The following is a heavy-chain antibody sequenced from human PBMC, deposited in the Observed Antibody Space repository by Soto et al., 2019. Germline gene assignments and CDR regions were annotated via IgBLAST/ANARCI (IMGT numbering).Heavy chain of an antibody. V-gene: IGHV3-48*01. CDR3: AREWDGDGYNSGWFDP. D-gene: IGHD5-12*01. J-gene: IGHJ5*02. CDR1: GFTFSSYS. CDR2: ISSSSRTI. Sequence: GGSLRLSCAASGFTFSSYSMNWVRQATGKGLEWVSYISSSSRTIYCADSVKGRFTISRDNAKNSLYLQMNSLRAEDTAVYYCAREWDGDGYNSGWFDPWGQGTLVTVSS.